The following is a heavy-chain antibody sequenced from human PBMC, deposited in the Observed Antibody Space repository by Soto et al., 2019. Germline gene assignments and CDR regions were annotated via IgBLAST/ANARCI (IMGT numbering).Heavy chain of an antibody. CDR3: ARMNVDSYQFYYAMDV. J-gene: IGHJ6*02. CDR1: GFSLTTGKMG. Sequence: QVTLKESGPALVKPTESLTLTCTVSGFSLTTGKMGVSWIRQPPGKVLEWLAHIFSDNERSYSTSLQGRLTISKDTSGCQVVLSMTNVVPVDTATYYCARMNVDSYQFYYAMDVWGQGTTVTVSS. CDR2: IFSDNER. V-gene: IGHV2-26*01. D-gene: IGHD4-17*01.